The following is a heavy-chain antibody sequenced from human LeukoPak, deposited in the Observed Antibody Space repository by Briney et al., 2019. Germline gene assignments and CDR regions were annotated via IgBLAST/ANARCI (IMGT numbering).Heavy chain of an antibody. J-gene: IGHJ4*02. V-gene: IGHV1-2*02. D-gene: IGHD6-13*01. CDR2: INPNSGGT. CDR3: ARDSIAAPHCYDY. CDR1: GYTFTDYY. Sequence: GASVKVSCKASGYTFTDYYIHWVRQAPGQGLEWMGWINPNSGGTEYVQKFQGRVTMTSDSSVSAVYVEPSSLRSDDTAVYYCARDSIAAPHCYDYWGQGTLVTVSS.